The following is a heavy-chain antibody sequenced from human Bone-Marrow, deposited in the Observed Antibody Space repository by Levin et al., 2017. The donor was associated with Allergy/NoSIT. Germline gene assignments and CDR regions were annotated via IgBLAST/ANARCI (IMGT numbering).Heavy chain of an antibody. J-gene: IGHJ4*02. CDR3: AKDEGPFSSSFAFDF. V-gene: IGHV3-21*01. CDR1: GFNFASYG. Sequence: GGSLRLSCAASGFNFASYGMNWVRQAPGKGLEWVSSISGTGRHIYLADSLKGRFTISRDNAKNSLSLQMNNLRVEDTAVFYCAKDEGPFSSSFAFDFWGQGALVTVSS. CDR2: ISGTGRHI. D-gene: IGHD2-2*01.